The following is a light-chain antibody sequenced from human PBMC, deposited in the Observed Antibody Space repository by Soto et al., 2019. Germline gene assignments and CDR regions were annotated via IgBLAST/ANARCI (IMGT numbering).Light chain of an antibody. CDR1: RSILSNSNNKNY. CDR3: QPYFISPFIH. J-gene: IGKJ4*01. V-gene: IGKV4-1*01. Sequence: VMTQSPDSLALSLGERATINCRSSRSILSNSNNKNYLAWYQQKPGQPPKLLFSWASTREPGVPDRFRGSGSGTDFTLTISSLQAEDVAVYYCQPYFISPFIHFGGGTKVEI. CDR2: WAS.